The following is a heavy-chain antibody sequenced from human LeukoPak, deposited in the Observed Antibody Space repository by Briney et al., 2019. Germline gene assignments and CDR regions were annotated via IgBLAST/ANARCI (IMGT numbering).Heavy chain of an antibody. V-gene: IGHV3-7*01. CDR1: GFTFSNYW. D-gene: IGHD1-26*01. CDR3: ASGRRLKD. Sequence: GGSLRLSCAVSGFTFSNYWMSWVRQTPGKGLERVATIKEDGSEKYYVDSVKGRFIISRDNAKNSLYLQINSLRDEDTAVYYCASGRRLKDWGQGTLVTVPS. J-gene: IGHJ1*01. CDR2: IKEDGSEK.